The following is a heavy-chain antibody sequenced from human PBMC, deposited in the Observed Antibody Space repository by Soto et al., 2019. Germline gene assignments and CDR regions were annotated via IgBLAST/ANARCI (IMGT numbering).Heavy chain of an antibody. Sequence: SETLSLTCTVSRGSISSGEYYWSWIRQPPGKGLEWIGYIYYSGATYYSPSLKGRIAISVDTSRNQFSLNLSSVTAADTAVYYCARLAATSNWFHPWGQGALVTVPS. CDR2: IYYSGAT. V-gene: IGHV4-30-4*01. J-gene: IGHJ5*02. CDR1: RGSISSGEYY. D-gene: IGHD2-15*01. CDR3: ARLAATSNWFHP.